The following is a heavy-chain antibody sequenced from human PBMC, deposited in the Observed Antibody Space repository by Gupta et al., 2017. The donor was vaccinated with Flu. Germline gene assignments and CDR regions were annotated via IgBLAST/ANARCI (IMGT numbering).Heavy chain of an antibody. CDR1: Y. V-gene: IGHV4-34*01. D-gene: IGHD2-2*01. CDR3: ARGFLGDIVVVPAAPLDY. Sequence: YWSWIRQPPGKGLEWIGEINHSGSTNYNPSLKSRVTISVDTSKNQFSLKLSSVTAADTAVYYCARGFLGDIVVVPAAPLDYWGQGTLVTVSS. CDR2: INHSGST. J-gene: IGHJ4*02.